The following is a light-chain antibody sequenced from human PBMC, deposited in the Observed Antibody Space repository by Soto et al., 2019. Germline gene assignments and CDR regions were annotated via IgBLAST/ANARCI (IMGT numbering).Light chain of an antibody. Sequence: SYELTQPPSVSVAPGKTASISFGGNDIGSNGVHWYQQKPGQAPVLVIYSDTDLPPVITERFSGSNSANLATLTISRVEAGDEADYYCQVWDSGSAHVVFGGGTTLNVL. CDR2: SDT. J-gene: IGLJ2*01. CDR3: QVWDSGSAHVV. CDR1: DIGSNG. V-gene: IGLV3-21*01.